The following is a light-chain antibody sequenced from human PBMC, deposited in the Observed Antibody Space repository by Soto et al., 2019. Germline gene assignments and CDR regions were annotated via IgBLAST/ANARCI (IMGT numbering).Light chain of an antibody. Sequence: EIVFTQSPGTLSLSPGERATLSCRASQSVSTSYVAWYQQKFGQAPRLLIYGASFRATGIPDRFSGSGSGTDFTLTISRLEPEDFAVYYCQQYGSSPTTFGQGTKVDIK. J-gene: IGKJ1*01. CDR3: QQYGSSPTT. V-gene: IGKV3-20*01. CDR2: GAS. CDR1: QSVSTSY.